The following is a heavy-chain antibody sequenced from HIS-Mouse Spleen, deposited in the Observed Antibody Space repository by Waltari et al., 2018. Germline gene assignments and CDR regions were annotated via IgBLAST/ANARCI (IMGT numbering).Heavy chain of an antibody. CDR3: AKASSGWLDY. V-gene: IGHV3-30*18. J-gene: IGHJ4*02. Sequence: QVQLVESGGGVVQPGRSLRLSCAASGFTLSSYGMHWVRQAPGKGLEWVAVISDDGSNKLYAESVKGRFTISRYNSKNTLYLQMNSLRAEDTAVYYLAKASSGWLDYWGQGTLVTVSS. CDR1: GFTLSSYG. CDR2: ISDDGSNK. D-gene: IGHD6-19*01.